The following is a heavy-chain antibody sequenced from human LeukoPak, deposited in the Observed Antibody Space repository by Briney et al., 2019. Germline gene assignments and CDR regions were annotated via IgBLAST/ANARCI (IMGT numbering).Heavy chain of an antibody. CDR2: IIPIFGTA. J-gene: IGHJ4*02. CDR1: GGTCSSYA. V-gene: IGHV1-69*06. CDR3: ARGPGIAVADNFDY. Sequence: SVKVSCKASGGTCSSYAISWVRQDPGQGLEWMGGIIPIFGTANYAQKFQGRVTITADKSTSTAYMELSSLRSEDTAVYYCARGPGIAVADNFDYWGQGTLVTVSS. D-gene: IGHD6-19*01.